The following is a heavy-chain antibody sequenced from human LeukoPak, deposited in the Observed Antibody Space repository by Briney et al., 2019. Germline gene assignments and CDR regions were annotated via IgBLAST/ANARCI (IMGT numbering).Heavy chain of an antibody. Sequence: ASVKVSCKASGYTFTGYYMHWVRQAPGQGLEWMGWMNPNSGNTGYAQKFQGRVTMTRNTSISTAYMELSSLRSEDTAVYYCARGTTVTQFDYWGQGTLVTVSS. CDR3: ARGTTVTQFDY. J-gene: IGHJ4*02. V-gene: IGHV1-8*02. CDR2: MNPNSGNT. D-gene: IGHD4-17*01. CDR1: GYTFTGYY.